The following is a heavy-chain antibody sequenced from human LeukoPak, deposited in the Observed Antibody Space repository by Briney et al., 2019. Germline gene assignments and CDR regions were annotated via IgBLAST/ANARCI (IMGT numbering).Heavy chain of an antibody. CDR1: GFTFSSYS. CDR2: ISSSSSTI. D-gene: IGHD3-10*01. Sequence: GGSLRLSCAASGFTFSSYSMNWVRQAPGKGLEWVSYISSSSSTIYYADSVKGRFTISRDNAKNSLYLQMNSLRAEDTAVYYCAREGVTMVRGAYYYGMDVWGQGTTVTVSS. V-gene: IGHV3-48*04. J-gene: IGHJ6*02. CDR3: AREGVTMVRGAYYYGMDV.